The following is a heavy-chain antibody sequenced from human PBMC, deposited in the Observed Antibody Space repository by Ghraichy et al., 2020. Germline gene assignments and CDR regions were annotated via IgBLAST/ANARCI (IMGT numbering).Heavy chain of an antibody. V-gene: IGHV3-23*01. CDR1: GFTFSNYV. Sequence: GGSLRLSCAASGFTFSNYVLSWVRQAPGKGLEWVSAISGSGGSTYFPDSVKGRFTISRDNSKNTVSLQMNSLRAEDTAVYYCAKGIAAGTTTISYYYNRLDVWVQAITLSLPS. CDR3: AKGIAAGTTTISYYYNRLDV. CDR2: ISGSGGST. J-gene: IGHJ6*02. D-gene: IGHD6-13*01.